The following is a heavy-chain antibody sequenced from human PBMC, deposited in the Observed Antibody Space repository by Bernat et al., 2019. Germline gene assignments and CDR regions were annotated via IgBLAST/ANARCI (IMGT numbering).Heavy chain of an antibody. V-gene: IGHV3-7*03. CDR2: IKQDGSEK. CDR3: ARVRSTSRNFDY. CDR1: GFTFRGYW. D-gene: IGHD2-2*01. Sequence: EVQLVESGGGLVQPGGSLRLSCAASGFTFRGYWMTWVRQAPGKGLEWVANIKQDGSEKYYVDSVKGRFTISRDNAKHSLDLQMNSLRAEDTAVYYCARVRSTSRNFDYWGQGTLVTVSS. J-gene: IGHJ4*02.